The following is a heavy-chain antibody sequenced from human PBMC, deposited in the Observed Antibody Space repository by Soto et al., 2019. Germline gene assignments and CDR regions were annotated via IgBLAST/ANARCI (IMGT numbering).Heavy chain of an antibody. D-gene: IGHD3-10*01. CDR1: GYTFTSYG. Sequence: QVQLVQSGAEVKKPGASVKVSCKASGYTFTSYGISWVRQAPGQGLEWMGWISAYNGNTNYAQKLQGRVTMTTDTATSTAYRELRSRSSDDTAVYYCARDYYVSGSKLSWFDPWGQGTLVTVSS. CDR2: ISAYNGNT. V-gene: IGHV1-18*01. J-gene: IGHJ5*02. CDR3: ARDYYVSGSKLSWFDP.